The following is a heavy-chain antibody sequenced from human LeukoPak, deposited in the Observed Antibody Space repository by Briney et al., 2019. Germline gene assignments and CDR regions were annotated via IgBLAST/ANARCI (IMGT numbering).Heavy chain of an antibody. V-gene: IGHV3-9*01. CDR3: AKVRGKYSSHFFFDY. J-gene: IGHJ4*02. CDR1: GFTFDDYA. Sequence: SGGSLRLSCAGAGFTFDDYAMHWVRQAPGKGLEWLSIISYNGGFIDYADSVKGRFTISRDNAKNSLYLQLDSLRAEDTAIYYCAKVRGKYSSHFFFDYWGQGTLVTVSS. CDR2: ISYNGGFI. D-gene: IGHD6-19*01.